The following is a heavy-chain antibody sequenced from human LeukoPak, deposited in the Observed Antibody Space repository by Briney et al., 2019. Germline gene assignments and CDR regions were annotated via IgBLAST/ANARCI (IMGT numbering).Heavy chain of an antibody. CDR3: ARFMVSVSGDAFDI. D-gene: IGHD2-15*01. CDR2: INASGRT. Sequence: SETLSLTCTVSGGSINNYYWSWIRQPAGKGLEWIGRINASGRTNYNPSLKSRVTMSVDTSKNQFSLKLSSVTAADTAVYYCARFMVSVSGDAFDIWGQGTMVTVSS. CDR1: GGSINNYY. V-gene: IGHV4-4*07. J-gene: IGHJ3*02.